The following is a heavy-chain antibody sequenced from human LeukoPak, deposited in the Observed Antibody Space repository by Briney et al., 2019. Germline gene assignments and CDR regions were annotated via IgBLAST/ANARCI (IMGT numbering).Heavy chain of an antibody. Sequence: SVKVSCKASGGTFSSYATSWVRQAPGQGLEWMGRIIPIFGTANYAQKFQGRVTITTDESTSTAYMELSSLRSEDTAVYYCAARIAAAGTGAFDPWGQGTLVTVSS. CDR3: AARIAAAGTGAFDP. CDR1: GGTFSSYA. D-gene: IGHD6-13*01. CDR2: IIPIFGTA. V-gene: IGHV1-69*05. J-gene: IGHJ5*02.